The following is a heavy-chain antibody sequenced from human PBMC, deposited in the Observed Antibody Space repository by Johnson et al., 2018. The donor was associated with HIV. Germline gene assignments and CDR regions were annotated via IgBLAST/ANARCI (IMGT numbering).Heavy chain of an antibody. CDR2: ISGGGGT. D-gene: IGHD1-26*01. CDR3: ATLSGSYYAFDI. J-gene: IGHJ3*02. V-gene: IGHV3-23*04. CDR1: GFSFSSYA. Sequence: VQLVESGGGLVQPGGSLRLSCAASGFSFSSYAMSWVRQAPGKGLEWVSGISGGGGTYYADSVKGRFTISRDNSKNTLYLQMNSLRAEDTAVYYCATLSGSYYAFDIWGQGTMVTVSS.